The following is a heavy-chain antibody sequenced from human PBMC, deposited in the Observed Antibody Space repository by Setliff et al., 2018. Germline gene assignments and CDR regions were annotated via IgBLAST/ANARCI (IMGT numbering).Heavy chain of an antibody. CDR2: ISSTSTYI. Sequence: GGSLRLSCVASRFTFSSYYMSWVRQAPGKGLEWVSSISSTSTYIYYADSVKGRFTISRDNARNSLYLQMNSLRAEDTAVYYCARAPFSSGWYGGWEYYFDYWGQGTQVTVSS. CDR3: ARAPFSSGWYGGWEYYFDY. J-gene: IGHJ4*02. V-gene: IGHV3-21*01. CDR1: RFTFSSYY. D-gene: IGHD6-19*01.